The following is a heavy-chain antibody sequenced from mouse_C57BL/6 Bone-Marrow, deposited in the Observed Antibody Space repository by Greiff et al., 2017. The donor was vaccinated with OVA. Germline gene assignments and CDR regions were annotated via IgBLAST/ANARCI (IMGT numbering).Heavy chain of an antibody. J-gene: IGHJ1*03. CDR1: GISITTGNYR. CDR2: ISYSGTI. D-gene: IGHD3-1*01. V-gene: IGHV3-5*01. Sequence: EVQLVESGPGLVKPSQTVFLTCTVTGISITTGNYRWSWIRQFPGNKLEWIGYISYSGTITSNPSLTSRTTITRDTPKNQFFLELNSLTAEDTATYYCARDANSFSGSFDVWGTGTTVTVSS. CDR3: ARDANSFSGSFDV.